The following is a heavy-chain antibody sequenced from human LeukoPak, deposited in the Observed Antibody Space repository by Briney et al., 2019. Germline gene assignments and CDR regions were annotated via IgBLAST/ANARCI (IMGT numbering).Heavy chain of an antibody. CDR3: AKDGDYGDYSLYFDY. Sequence: GGSLRLSCAASGLIVSNNYMSWVRQAPGKGLEWVSVMYSGGATHYGISVQGRFTISRDNSKNTLYLQMNSLRAEDTAVYYCAKDGDYGDYSLYFDYWGQGTLVTVSS. CDR2: MYSGGAT. J-gene: IGHJ4*02. V-gene: IGHV3-53*01. D-gene: IGHD4-17*01. CDR1: GLIVSNNY.